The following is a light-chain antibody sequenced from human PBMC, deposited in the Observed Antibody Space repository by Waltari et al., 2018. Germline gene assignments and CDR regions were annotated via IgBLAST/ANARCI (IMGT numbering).Light chain of an antibody. Sequence: QSALTQPASVSGSPGQSITISCTGTSSHADHYNYVSWYQQPPGKAPKLMIYEASNRPSGVSNRFSGSKSGNTASLTISGLQAEDEADYYCSSYTSSSTYVFGTGTKVTVL. CDR3: SSYTSSSTYV. CDR2: EAS. CDR1: SSHADHYNY. J-gene: IGLJ1*01. V-gene: IGLV2-14*01.